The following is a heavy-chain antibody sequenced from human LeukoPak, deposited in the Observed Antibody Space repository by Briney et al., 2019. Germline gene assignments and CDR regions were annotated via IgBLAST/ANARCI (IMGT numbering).Heavy chain of an antibody. CDR2: INPNSGGT. CDR3: ARAGGIAAAGSDY. CDR1: GYTFTGYY. Sequence: ASVKVSCKASGYTFTGYYMHWVRQAPGQGLEWMGWINPNSGGTNYAQKFRGRVTMTRDTSISTAYMELSRLRSDDTAVYYCARAGGIAAAGSDYWGQGTLVTVSS. J-gene: IGHJ4*02. V-gene: IGHV1-2*02. D-gene: IGHD6-13*01.